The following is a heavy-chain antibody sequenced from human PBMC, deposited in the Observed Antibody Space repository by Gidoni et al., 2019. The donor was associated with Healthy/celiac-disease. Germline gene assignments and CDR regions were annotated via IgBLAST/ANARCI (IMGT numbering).Heavy chain of an antibody. CDR1: GFTVSSNY. CDR3: ATLGETGTSP. CDR2: IYSGGST. V-gene: IGHV3-66*01. Sequence: EVQLVEPGVGLVQPGWSLRLSFAASGFTVSSNYMSLVRQAPGKGLERVSVIYSGGSTYYADSVKGRFTISRDNSKNTRYLQMNSRRAEDTAVYYCATLGETGTSPWGQGTLVTVSS. D-gene: IGHD1-7*01. J-gene: IGHJ5*02.